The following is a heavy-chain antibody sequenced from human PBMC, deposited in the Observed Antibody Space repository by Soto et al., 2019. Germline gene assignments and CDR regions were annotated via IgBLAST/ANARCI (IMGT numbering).Heavy chain of an antibody. Sequence: IYVVDGLRKTPGKGLEWVAVISYDGSNKYYADSVKGRFTISRDNSKNTLYLQMNSLRAEDTAVYYCAKESIVVVNATRPDALDIWGQGIIVTVSS. CDR3: AKESIVVVNATRPDALDI. CDR2: ISYDGSNK. J-gene: IGHJ3*02. V-gene: IGHV3-30*18. CDR1: IYV. D-gene: IGHD2-21*01.